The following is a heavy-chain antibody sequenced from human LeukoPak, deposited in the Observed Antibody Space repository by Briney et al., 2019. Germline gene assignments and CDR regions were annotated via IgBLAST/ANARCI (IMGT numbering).Heavy chain of an antibody. CDR3: ARGPRITIFGVVMANDAFDI. D-gene: IGHD3-3*01. CDR2: INPSGGNT. J-gene: IGHJ3*02. V-gene: IGHV1-46*01. Sequence: ASVKVSCKASGYTFTSCYMHWVRQAPGQGLEWMGIINPSGGNTSYAQKFQGRVSMTRDTSSSTAYMELSRLRFDDTVVYYCARGPRITIFGVVMANDAFDIWGQGTMVTVSS. CDR1: GYTFTSCY.